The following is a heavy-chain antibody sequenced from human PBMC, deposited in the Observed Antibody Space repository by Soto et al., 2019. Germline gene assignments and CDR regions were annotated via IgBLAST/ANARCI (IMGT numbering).Heavy chain of an antibody. Sequence: PSETLSLTCTVSGGSISSSSYYWGWIRQPPGKGLEWIGSIYYSGSTYYNPSLKSRVTISVDTSKNQFSLKLSSVTAADTAVYYCASSTYYDFWSGYKYYYYMDVWGKGTTVTVSS. D-gene: IGHD3-3*01. CDR2: IYYSGST. CDR1: GGSISSSSYY. CDR3: ASSTYYDFWSGYKYYYYMDV. J-gene: IGHJ6*03. V-gene: IGHV4-39*01.